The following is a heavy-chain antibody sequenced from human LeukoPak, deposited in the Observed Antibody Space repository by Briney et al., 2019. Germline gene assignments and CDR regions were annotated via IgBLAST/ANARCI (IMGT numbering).Heavy chain of an antibody. D-gene: IGHD3-10*01. V-gene: IGHV3-23*01. CDR2: ISGSGGST. CDR1: GFTFSSYA. J-gene: IGHJ4*02. Sequence: GGSLRLSCAASGFTFSSYAMSWVRQAPGKGLEWVSAISGSGGSTYYADSVKGRFTISRDNSKNTLYLQMNSLRAEDTAVYYCAKGGGWVTMVPLDYWGQGTLVTVSS. CDR3: AKGGGWVTMVPLDY.